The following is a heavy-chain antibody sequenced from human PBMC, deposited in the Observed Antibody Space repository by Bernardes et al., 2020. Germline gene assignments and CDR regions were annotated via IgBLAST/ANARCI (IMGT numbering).Heavy chain of an antibody. V-gene: IGHV1-69*13. D-gene: IGHD3-3*01. CDR1: GGTFSSYA. J-gene: IGHJ6*02. CDR2: IIPIFGTA. Sequence: SVKVSCKASGGTFSSYAISWVRQAPGQGLEWMGGIIPIFGTANYAQKFQGRVTITADESTSTAYMELSSLRTEDTAVYYCASPTYYDFWSGYSYYYGMDVWGQGTTVTVSS. CDR3: ASPTYYDFWSGYSYYYGMDV.